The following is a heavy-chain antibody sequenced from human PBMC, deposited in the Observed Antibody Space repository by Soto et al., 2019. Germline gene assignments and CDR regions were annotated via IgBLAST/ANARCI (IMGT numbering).Heavy chain of an antibody. J-gene: IGHJ4*02. CDR1: GFTFSSYG. CDR3: ANGRVVPAANEAEFDF. CDR2: LSYDGTNE. D-gene: IGHD2-2*01. V-gene: IGHV3-30*18. Sequence: QVQLVESGGGVVQPGRSLRLSCAASGFTFSSYGMHWVRQAPGKGLEWVAVLSYDGTNEYYADSVKGRFTISRDNSKNTLYLQMSSLRAEDTAVYFCANGRVVPAANEAEFDFWGQGALVTVSS.